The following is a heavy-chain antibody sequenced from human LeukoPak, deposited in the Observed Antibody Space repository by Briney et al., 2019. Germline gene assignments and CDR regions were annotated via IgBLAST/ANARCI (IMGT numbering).Heavy chain of an antibody. CDR3: ASRGYSYGVDY. J-gene: IGHJ4*02. D-gene: IGHD5-18*01. CDR2: IYSGGST. Sequence: RGSLRLSCAASGFTVSSNYMSWVRQAPGKGLEWVSVIYSGGSTYYADSVKGRFTISRDNSKNTLYLQMNSLRAEDTAVYYCASRGYSYGVDYWGQGTLVTVSS. V-gene: IGHV3-66*01. CDR1: GFTVSSNY.